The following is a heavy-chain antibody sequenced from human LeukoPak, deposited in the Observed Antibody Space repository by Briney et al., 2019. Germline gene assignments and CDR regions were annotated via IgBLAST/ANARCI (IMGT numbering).Heavy chain of an antibody. V-gene: IGHV4-39*01. CDR2: IYYSGSS. J-gene: IGHJ4*02. Sequence: PSETLSLTCIVSGDTISSSRYYWRWISQPPGKGLEWIGSIYYSGSSYYNPSLKSRVTISVDTSKNPFSLKLTSLTAADTAVYYCAKHQWGPRAKGFDYWGQGTLVTVSP. D-gene: IGHD1-26*01. CDR1: GDTISSSRYY. CDR3: AKHQWGPRAKGFDY.